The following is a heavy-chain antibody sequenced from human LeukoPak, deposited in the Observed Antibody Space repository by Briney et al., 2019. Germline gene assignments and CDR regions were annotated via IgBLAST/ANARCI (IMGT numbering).Heavy chain of an antibody. CDR2: ISGSGGST. CDR1: GFTFSSYA. Sequence: GGSLRLSCAASGFTFSSYAMSWVRQAPGKGLEWVSAISGSGGSTYYADSVKGRFTISRDNSRNTLYLQMNSLRGDDTAVYYCAKARQEGSTWFPAPNFWGQGTLVTVSS. J-gene: IGHJ4*02. CDR3: AKARQEGSTWFPAPNF. D-gene: IGHD6-13*01. V-gene: IGHV3-23*01.